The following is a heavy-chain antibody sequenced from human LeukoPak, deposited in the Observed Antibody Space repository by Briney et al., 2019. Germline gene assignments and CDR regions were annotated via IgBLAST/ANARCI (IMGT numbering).Heavy chain of an antibody. CDR1: GGSISSSSYY. Sequence: SETLSLTCTVSGGSISSSSYYWGWIRQPPGKGLEWIGNIYYSGSTYYNPSLKSRVTISVDTSKNQFSLKLSSVTAADTAVYYCARDPTDSSGLDYWGQGTLVTVSS. V-gene: IGHV4-39*07. D-gene: IGHD3-22*01. CDR2: IYYSGST. CDR3: ARDPTDSSGLDY. J-gene: IGHJ4*02.